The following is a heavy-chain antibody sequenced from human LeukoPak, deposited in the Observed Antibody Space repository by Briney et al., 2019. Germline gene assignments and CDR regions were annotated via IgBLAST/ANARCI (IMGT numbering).Heavy chain of an antibody. J-gene: IGHJ4*02. Sequence: SETLSLTCAVYGGSFSGYYRSWLRQPPGKGLEWIGEINHSGSTNYNPSLKSRVTISVDTSKNQFSLKLSSVTAADTAVYYCARLRDGYVDYWGQGTLVTVSS. V-gene: IGHV4-34*01. CDR3: ARLRDGYVDY. D-gene: IGHD2-21*01. CDR2: INHSGST. CDR1: GGSFSGYY.